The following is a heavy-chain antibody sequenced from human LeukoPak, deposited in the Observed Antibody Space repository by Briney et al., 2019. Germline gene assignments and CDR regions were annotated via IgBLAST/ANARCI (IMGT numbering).Heavy chain of an antibody. J-gene: IGHJ4*02. Sequence: GGSLRLSCAASGFTVSSYYMNWVRQAPGKGLEWVSVIYSGGSTYFADSVKGRFTISRDNSKNTLYLQMNSLRAEDTAVYYCARGLGSYSYYFDYWGQGTLATVPS. CDR1: GFTVSSYY. D-gene: IGHD3-10*01. CDR3: ARGLGSYSYYFDY. CDR2: IYSGGST. V-gene: IGHV3-66*01.